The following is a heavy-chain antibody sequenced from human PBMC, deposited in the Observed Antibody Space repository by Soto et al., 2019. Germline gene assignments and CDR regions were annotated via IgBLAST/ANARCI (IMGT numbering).Heavy chain of an antibody. CDR2: IVVGSGNT. V-gene: IGHV1-58*01. J-gene: IGHJ6*02. CDR1: GFTFTSSA. D-gene: IGHD6-19*01. CDR3: AADPAVAGTRVYYYYGMDV. Sequence: QMQLVQSGPEVKKPGTSVKVSCKASGFTFTSSAVQWVRQARGQRLEWLGWIVVGSGNTNYAQKFQERVTNTRDMSTSTAYRELRSLRSEDTAVYYCAADPAVAGTRVYYYYGMDVWGQGTTVTVSS.